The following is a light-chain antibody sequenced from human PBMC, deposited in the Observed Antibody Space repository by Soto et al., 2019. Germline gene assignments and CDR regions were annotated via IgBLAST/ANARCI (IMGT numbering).Light chain of an antibody. V-gene: IGLV2-14*01. J-gene: IGLJ1*01. CDR1: SSDVGGYKH. CDR3: NSQSSNGIRV. Sequence: QSALNQPPYADGSAGQSVTLSCTETSSDVGGYKHVSWYQHHPGKAPKLMIYEVSNRPSGVSDRFSGSKSGYSASLTISGLQADDEADYYCNSQSSNGIRVFGTGS. CDR2: EVS.